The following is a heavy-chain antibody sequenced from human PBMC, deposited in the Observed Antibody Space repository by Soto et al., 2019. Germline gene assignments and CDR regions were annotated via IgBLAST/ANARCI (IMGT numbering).Heavy chain of an antibody. CDR1: GGSVSGSY. CDR2: IHYTGTT. Sequence: PSETLSLTCTVSGGSVSGSYWSWSRQTPGKVLEWIGFIHYTGTTNYNISLKSRVTMSVDLARNQFSLRLRSVTAADTAVYFCAKYRRTDAEGYSFDFWGQGALVTVSS. V-gene: IGHV4-59*02. J-gene: IGHJ4*02. D-gene: IGHD2-15*01. CDR3: AKYRRTDAEGYSFDF.